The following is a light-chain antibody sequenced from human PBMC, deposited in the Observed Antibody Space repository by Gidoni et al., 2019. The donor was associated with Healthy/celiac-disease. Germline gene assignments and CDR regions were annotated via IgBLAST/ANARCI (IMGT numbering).Light chain of an antibody. CDR3: DARDSSGDHHVV. V-gene: IGLV3-19*01. J-gene: IGLJ2*01. Sequence: SSELTQDPAVSVALGQTVRIPCQGYSLRSYYASWYQKKPGQAPILVIYGKNNRPSGIPDRFSGSSSGNTASLTITGAQAEDEADYYCDARDSSGDHHVVFGGGTKLTVL. CDR2: GKN. CDR1: SLRSYY.